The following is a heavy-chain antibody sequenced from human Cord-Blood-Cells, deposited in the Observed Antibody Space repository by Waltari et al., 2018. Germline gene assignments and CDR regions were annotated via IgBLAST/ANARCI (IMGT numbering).Heavy chain of an antibody. CDR3: ATAGNWNDADDAFDI. V-gene: IGHV1-24*01. CDR1: GYTLTELS. Sequence: QVQLVQSGAEVKKPGASVKVSCKVSGYTLTELSMHWVRQAPGKGLEWLGVVDPEERKTIYAQKFQGRVTMTEDTATDTAYMELSSLRSEDTAVYYCATAGNWNDADDAFDIWGQGTMVTVSS. J-gene: IGHJ3*02. D-gene: IGHD1-20*01. CDR2: VDPEERKT.